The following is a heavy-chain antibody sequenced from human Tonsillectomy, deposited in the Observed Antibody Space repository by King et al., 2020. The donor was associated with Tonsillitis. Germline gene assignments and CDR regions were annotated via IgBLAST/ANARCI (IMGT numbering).Heavy chain of an antibody. CDR2: ISFDERT. CDR3: ARERLYDRGCGRDS. D-gene: IGHD3-16*01. Sequence: QLQESGGGVVQPGGSLRLSCAASGFPFRSYGMHWVRQAPGKGLEWVAVISFDERTKYADAVKGRFTISRDNSMNTLYLQLNSLRVEDTAVHYCARERLYDRGCGRDSWGEGTLVTVSA. V-gene: IGHV3-33*05. J-gene: IGHJ4*02. CDR1: GFPFRSYG.